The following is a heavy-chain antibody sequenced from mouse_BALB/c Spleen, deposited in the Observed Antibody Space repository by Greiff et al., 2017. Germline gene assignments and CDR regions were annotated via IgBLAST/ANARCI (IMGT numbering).Heavy chain of an antibody. Sequence: VHVKQTGPELVKPGASVKISCKASGYSFTDYIMLWVKQSHGKSLEWIGNINPYYGSTSYNLKFKGKATLTVDKSSSTAYMQLNSLTSEDSSVYYCAIYDGYYWYFDVWGAGTTVTVSS. CDR1: GYSFTDYI. J-gene: IGHJ1*01. D-gene: IGHD2-3*01. V-gene: IGHV1-39*01. CDR3: AIYDGYYWYFDV. CDR2: INPYYGST.